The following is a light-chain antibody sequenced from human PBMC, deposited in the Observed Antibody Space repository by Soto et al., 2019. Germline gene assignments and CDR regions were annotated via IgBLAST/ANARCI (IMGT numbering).Light chain of an antibody. CDR1: QSVSSSY. V-gene: IGKV3D-20*02. Sequence: EIVLTQSPGTLSVSPGERATLSCRASQSVSSSYLAWYQQKPGQAPRLLMYGASSRATGIPDRFSGSGSGTDFTLTISRLEPEDFAVYYCQQRSAWPFTFGGGTSVLIK. J-gene: IGKJ4*01. CDR2: GAS. CDR3: QQRSAWPFT.